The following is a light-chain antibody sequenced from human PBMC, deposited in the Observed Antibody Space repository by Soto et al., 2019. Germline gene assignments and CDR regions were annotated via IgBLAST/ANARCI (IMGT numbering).Light chain of an antibody. CDR3: CSYAGATTYV. V-gene: IGLV2-23*01. J-gene: IGLJ1*01. CDR1: SSNVGGYNV. Sequence: QSALTQPASVSGSPGQSITISCSGTSSNVGGYNVVSWYQQHPGKAPKVIVYEGIMRPSGVSVRFSGSTSGSTASLTISGLQAEDEAEYYCCSYAGATTYVFGSGTKLTVL. CDR2: EGI.